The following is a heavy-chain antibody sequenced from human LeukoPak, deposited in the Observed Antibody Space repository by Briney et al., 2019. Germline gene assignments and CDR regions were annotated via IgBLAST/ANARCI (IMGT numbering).Heavy chain of an antibody. V-gene: IGHV3-43D*03. CDR2: ISWDGGST. J-gene: IGHJ3*02. Sequence: GGSLRLSCAASGFTFSSYAMHWVRQAPGKGLEWVSLISWDGGSTYYADSVKGRFTISRDNSKNSLYLQMNSLRAEDTALYYCAKVLGERYSYGSEDAFDIWGQGTMVTVSS. D-gene: IGHD5-18*01. CDR1: GFTFSSYA. CDR3: AKVLGERYSYGSEDAFDI.